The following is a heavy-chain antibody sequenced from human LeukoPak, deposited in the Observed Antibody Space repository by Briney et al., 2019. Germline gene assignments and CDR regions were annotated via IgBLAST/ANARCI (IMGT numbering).Heavy chain of an antibody. Sequence: SETLSLTCTVFGGSIINYYWSWIRQSAGKGLEWIGRIHSSGNTHYNPSFKSRVTMSVDTSKNHFSLRLSSLTAADTAVYYCARVLMRSPYVFDIWGQGTMVTVSS. D-gene: IGHD2-8*01. V-gene: IGHV4-4*07. CDR1: GGSIINYY. CDR2: IHSSGNT. CDR3: ARVLMRSPYVFDI. J-gene: IGHJ3*02.